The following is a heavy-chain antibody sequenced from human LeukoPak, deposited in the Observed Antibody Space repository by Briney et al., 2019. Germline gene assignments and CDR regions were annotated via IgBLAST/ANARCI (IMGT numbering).Heavy chain of an antibody. CDR1: GFTFSSYS. J-gene: IGHJ4*02. D-gene: IGHD5-18*01. Sequence: GGSLRLSCAASGFTFSSYSMNWVRQAPGKGLEWVSYISSSSSTIYYADSVKGRFTISRDNSKNTLYLQMNSLRAEDTAMYYCARSPGYNYGDYFDYWGQGTLVTVSS. V-gene: IGHV3-48*01. CDR3: ARSPGYNYGDYFDY. CDR2: ISSSSSTI.